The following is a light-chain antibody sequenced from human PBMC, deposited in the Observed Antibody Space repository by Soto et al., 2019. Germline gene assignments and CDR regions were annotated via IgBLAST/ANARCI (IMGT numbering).Light chain of an antibody. J-gene: IGLJ3*02. CDR3: CSYAATSTLV. CDR2: DVI. Sequence: QSALTQPPSASGSPGQSVTISCTGTSSDVGIYNYVSWYQHHPGKAPKLIIYDVIKRPSGVPDRFSGSKSGITASLTISGLQADDEADYYCCSYAATSTLVFGGVTKVTVL. CDR1: SSDVGIYNY. V-gene: IGLV2-11*01.